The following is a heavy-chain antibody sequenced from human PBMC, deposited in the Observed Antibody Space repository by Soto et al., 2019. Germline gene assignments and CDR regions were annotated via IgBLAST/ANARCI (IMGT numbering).Heavy chain of an antibody. D-gene: IGHD3-16*02. V-gene: IGHV3-23*01. CDR3: AKLSYRWQGGMDV. CDR2: ISAGGDNT. J-gene: IGHJ6*02. CDR1: GFTFSNYV. Sequence: GGSLRLSCAASGFTFSNYVMSWVRQAPGKGLAWVSAISAGGDNTYYADSVKGRFTLSRDNSKKTLYLQMSSLRVEDTAVYYCAKLSYRWQGGMDVWGQGTTVTVSS.